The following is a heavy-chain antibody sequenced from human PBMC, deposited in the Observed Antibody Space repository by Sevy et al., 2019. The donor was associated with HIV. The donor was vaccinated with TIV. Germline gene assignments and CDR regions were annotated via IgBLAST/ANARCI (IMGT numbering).Heavy chain of an antibody. V-gene: IGHV3-30*04. CDR2: MSYDGTNE. J-gene: IGHJ4*02. D-gene: IGHD1-26*01. CDR3: ARDPARELLRIYFDY. CDR1: GFTFSSYA. Sequence: GGSLRLSCADSGFTFSSYAMHWVRQAPGKGLEWVAVMSYDGTNEYYADSVKGRFTISRDNSKNTLYLQMNSLRAEDTAVYYCARDPARELLRIYFDYWGQGTLVTVSS.